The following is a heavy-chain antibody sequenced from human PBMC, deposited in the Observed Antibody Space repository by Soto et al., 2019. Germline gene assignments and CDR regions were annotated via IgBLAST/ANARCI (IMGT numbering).Heavy chain of an antibody. V-gene: IGHV1-8*01. CDR2: MNPNSGNT. CDR1: GYTFTSYD. CDR3: AREYSSSWSRYSDEDYFDY. Sequence: QVQLVQSGAEVKKPGASVKVSCKASGYTFTSYDINWVRQATGQGLEWMGWMNPNSGNTGYAQKFQGRVTMTRNTSISTAYMELSSLRSEDTAVYYCAREYSSSWSRYSDEDYFDYWGQGTLVTVSS. D-gene: IGHD6-13*01. J-gene: IGHJ4*02.